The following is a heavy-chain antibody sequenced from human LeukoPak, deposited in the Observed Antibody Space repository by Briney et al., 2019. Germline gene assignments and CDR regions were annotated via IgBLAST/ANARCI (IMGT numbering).Heavy chain of an antibody. V-gene: IGHV3-48*03. J-gene: IGHJ4*02. Sequence: GGSLRLSCAAPGFTFSSYEMNWVRQAPGKGLEWVSYISSSGSTIYYADSVKGRFTISRDNAKNSLYLQMNSLRAEDTAVYYCVRAAQYQLPVQIVFEYYFDYWGQGTLVTVSS. CDR3: VRAAQYQLPVQIVFEYYFDY. CDR2: ISSSGSTI. D-gene: IGHD2-2*01. CDR1: GFTFSSYE.